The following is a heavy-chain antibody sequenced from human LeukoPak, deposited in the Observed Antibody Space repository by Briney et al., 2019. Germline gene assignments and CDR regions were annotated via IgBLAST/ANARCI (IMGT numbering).Heavy chain of an antibody. CDR3: ARGGGEVDY. CDR2: ISSSSSYI. D-gene: IGHD3-16*01. Sequence: GGSLRLSCAASGFTFSSYSMNWVRQAPGKGLEWVSSISSSSSYIYHADSVKGRFTISRDNAKNSLYLQMNSLRAEDTAVFYCARGGGEVDYWGQGTLVTVSS. V-gene: IGHV3-21*01. J-gene: IGHJ4*02. CDR1: GFTFSSYS.